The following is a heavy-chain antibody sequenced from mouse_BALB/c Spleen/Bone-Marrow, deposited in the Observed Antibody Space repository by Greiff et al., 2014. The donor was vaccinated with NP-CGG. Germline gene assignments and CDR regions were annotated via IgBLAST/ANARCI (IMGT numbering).Heavy chain of an antibody. CDR2: ILPGSGST. D-gene: IGHD2-1*01. CDR1: GYTFSSYW. Sequence: QLQQSGAELMKPGASVKISCKATGYTFSSYWIEWVKQRPGHGLEWIGEILPGSGSTNYNEKFKGKATFTADTSSNTAYMQLSSLTSEDSAVYYCARNGNYPAWFAYWGQGTLVTVSA. CDR3: ARNGNYPAWFAY. J-gene: IGHJ3*01. V-gene: IGHV1-9*01.